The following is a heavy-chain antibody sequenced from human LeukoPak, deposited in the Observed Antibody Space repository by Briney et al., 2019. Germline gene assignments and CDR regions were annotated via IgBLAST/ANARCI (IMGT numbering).Heavy chain of an antibody. D-gene: IGHD6-13*01. CDR2: RSTNGDST. V-gene: IGHV3-64*04. CDR1: GFTFRSSG. J-gene: IGHJ4*02. CDR3: ARTDSSSWFYFDY. Sequence: GGSLRLSCSASGFTFRSSGIQWVRQAPGKGLDYVSARSTNGDSTYYANSVKGRFTISRDNAKNSLYLQMNSLRAEDTAVYYCARTDSSSWFYFDYWGQGTLVTVSS.